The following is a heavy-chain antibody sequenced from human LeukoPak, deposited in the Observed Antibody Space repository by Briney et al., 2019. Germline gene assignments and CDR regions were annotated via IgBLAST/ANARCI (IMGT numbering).Heavy chain of an antibody. D-gene: IGHD2/OR15-2a*01. CDR1: GFTFDDFA. CDR3: ARVSFCPRCHFDY. V-gene: IGHV3-74*03. CDR2: ISPDGSSA. J-gene: IGHJ4*02. Sequence: PGGSLRLSCAAPGFTFDDFAMHWVRQAPGKGLVWVARISPDGSSALSADSVRGRFTISRDNADNTLYLQLNSLRAEDTAVYYCARVSFCPRCHFDYWGQGTLVTVSS.